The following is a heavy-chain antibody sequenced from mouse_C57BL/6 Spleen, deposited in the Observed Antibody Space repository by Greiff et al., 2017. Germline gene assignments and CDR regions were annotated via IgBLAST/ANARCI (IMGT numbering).Heavy chain of an antibody. Sequence: QVQLQQSGAELVKPGASVKLSCKASGYTFTEYTIHWVKQRSGQGLEWIGWFYPGSGSIKYNEKFKDKATLTAAKSSSTVYMELSRLTSEASAVYVCEGHEGPSYYGSSPWYFDVWGTGTTVTVSS. CDR2: FYPGSGSI. CDR1: GYTFTEYT. V-gene: IGHV1-62-2*01. J-gene: IGHJ1*03. CDR3: EGHEGPSYYGSSPWYFDV. D-gene: IGHD1-1*01.